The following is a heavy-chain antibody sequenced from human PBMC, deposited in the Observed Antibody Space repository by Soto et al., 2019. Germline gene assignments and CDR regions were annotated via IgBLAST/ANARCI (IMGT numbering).Heavy chain of an antibody. V-gene: IGHV4-39*01. CDR2: IYYSGST. CDR3: ARTYAVIGAAGAFGI. J-gene: IGHJ3*02. Sequence: QLQLQESGPGLVKPSETLSLTCTVSGGSISSSSYYWGWIRQPPGKGLEWIGSIYYSGSTYYNPAATRRVTNSVDTSHSEFSLKLTSVTAADTAVHYCARTYAVIGAAGAFGIWGQGTMVTVSS. CDR1: GGSISSSSYY. D-gene: IGHD2-2*01.